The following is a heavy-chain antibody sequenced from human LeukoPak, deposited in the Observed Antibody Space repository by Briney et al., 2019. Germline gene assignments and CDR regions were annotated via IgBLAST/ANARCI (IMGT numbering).Heavy chain of an antibody. CDR2: ISYDGSNK. Sequence: PGRSLRLSCAASGFTFSSYAMHWVRQAPGKGLEWVAVISYDGSNKYYADSVKGRFTISRDNSKNTLYLQMNSLRAEDTAVYYCAKGVARFDPWGQGTLVTVSS. V-gene: IGHV3-30*04. CDR3: AKGVARFDP. CDR1: GFTFSSYA. D-gene: IGHD2-15*01. J-gene: IGHJ5*02.